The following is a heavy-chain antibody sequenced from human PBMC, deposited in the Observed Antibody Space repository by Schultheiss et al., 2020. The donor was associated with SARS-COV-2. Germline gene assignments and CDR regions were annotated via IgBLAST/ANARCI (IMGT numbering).Heavy chain of an antibody. D-gene: IGHD6-19*01. Sequence: GSLRLSCAASGFTFSSYEMNWVRQAPGKGLEWVSSISSSSSSIYYADSVKGRFTISRDNAKNSLYLQMNSLRAEDTAVYYCARENSSGTYYYYYYGMDVWGQGTTVTVSS. CDR1: GFTFSSYE. J-gene: IGHJ6*02. CDR2: ISSSSSSI. CDR3: ARENSSGTYYYYYYGMDV. V-gene: IGHV3-21*01.